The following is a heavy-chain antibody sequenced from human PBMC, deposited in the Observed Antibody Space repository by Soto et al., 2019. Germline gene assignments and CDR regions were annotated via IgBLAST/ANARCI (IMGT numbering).Heavy chain of an antibody. CDR2: IDRKIYSYAT. D-gene: IGHD2-8*01. V-gene: IGHV3-73*01. CDR3: AKLRDFVVLPAGILDY. CDR1: GFSFSDIA. Sequence: GGSLRLSCVASGFSFSDIAMHWVRQASGKGLERVGRIDRKIYSYATTYGASVKGRFSISRDDSKNKVYLQMNSLKIEDTAIYYCAKLRDFVVLPAGILDYWGPGTLVTVSS. J-gene: IGHJ4*02.